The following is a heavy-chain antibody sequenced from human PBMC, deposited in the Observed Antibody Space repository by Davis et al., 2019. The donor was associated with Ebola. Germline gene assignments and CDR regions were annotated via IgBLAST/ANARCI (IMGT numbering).Heavy chain of an antibody. J-gene: IGHJ6*02. D-gene: IGHD1-26*01. Sequence: MPSETLSLTCAISGDSVSSNSAAWNWIRQSPSRGLEWLGRTYYRSKWYNDYAVSVKSRITINPDTSKNQFSLQLNSVTPEDTAVYYCARHLGWSTYYYYGMDVWGQGTTVTVSS. V-gene: IGHV6-1*01. CDR3: ARHLGWSTYYYYGMDV. CDR1: GDSVSSNSAA. CDR2: TYYRSKWYN.